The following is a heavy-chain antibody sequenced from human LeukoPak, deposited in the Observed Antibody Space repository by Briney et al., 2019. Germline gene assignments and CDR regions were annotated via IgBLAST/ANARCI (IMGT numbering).Heavy chain of an antibody. CDR2: IYTSGST. Sequence: SETLSLTCTVSGGSISSGSYYWSWIRQPAGKGLEWIGRIYTSGSTNYNPSLKSRVTISVDTSKNQFSLKLSSVTAADTAVYYCARKAPYYYDSSGPLGTYYFDCWGQGTLVTVSS. J-gene: IGHJ4*02. V-gene: IGHV4-61*02. CDR1: GGSISSGSYY. D-gene: IGHD3-22*01. CDR3: ARKAPYYYDSSGPLGTYYFDC.